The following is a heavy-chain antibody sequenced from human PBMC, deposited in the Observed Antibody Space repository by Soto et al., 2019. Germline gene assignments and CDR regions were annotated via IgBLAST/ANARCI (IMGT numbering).Heavy chain of an antibody. CDR2: ISAYNGNT. D-gene: IGHD3-10*01. J-gene: IGHJ4*02. CDR1: GYTFTSYG. CDR3: AVGGVTMVRGVIAEFDY. Sequence: QVQLVQSGAEVKKPGASVKVSCKASGYTFTSYGISWVRQAPGQGLEWMGWISAYNGNTNYAQKLQGRVTMTTDTSTSPAYMELRSLRSDDTAVYYCAVGGVTMVRGVIAEFDYWGQGTLVTVSS. V-gene: IGHV1-18*04.